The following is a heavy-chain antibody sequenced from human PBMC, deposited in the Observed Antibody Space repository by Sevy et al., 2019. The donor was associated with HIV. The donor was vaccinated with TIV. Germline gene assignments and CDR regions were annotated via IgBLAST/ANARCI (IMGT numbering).Heavy chain of an antibody. CDR1: GHTFTDYF. CDR3: ASPGGYRSGSLLDY. Sequence: ASVKVSCKASGHTFTDYFIHWVRQAPGQGLEWMGWINPNSGDTKYAPKFQGRVTVTRDTSISTAYMELSRLRSDDTAVYYCASPGGYRSGSLLDYWGQGTLVTVSS. V-gene: IGHV1-2*02. CDR2: INPNSGDT. J-gene: IGHJ4*02. D-gene: IGHD5-18*01.